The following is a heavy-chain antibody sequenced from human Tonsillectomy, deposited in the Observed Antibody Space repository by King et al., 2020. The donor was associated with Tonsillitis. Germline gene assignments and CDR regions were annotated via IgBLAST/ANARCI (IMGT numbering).Heavy chain of an antibody. J-gene: IGHJ3*02. CDR3: AKTELVGYSGPPDVFDI. CDR2: ISGSGGST. D-gene: IGHD5-12*01. Sequence: VQLVESGGGLVQPGGSLRLPCAASGFTFSSYAMSWVRQAPGKGLEWVSGISGSGGSTYYADSVKGRFTISRDNSKNTLYLQMKSPRAEDTAVYYCAKTELVGYSGPPDVFDIWGRGTMVTVSS. CDR1: GFTFSSYA. V-gene: IGHV3-23*04.